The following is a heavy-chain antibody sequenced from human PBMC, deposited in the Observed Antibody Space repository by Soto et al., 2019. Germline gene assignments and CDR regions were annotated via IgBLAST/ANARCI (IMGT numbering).Heavy chain of an antibody. CDR2: IKSKTDGGTT. V-gene: IGHV3-15*01. CDR1: GFTFSNAW. Sequence: EVQLVESGGGLVKPGGSLRLSCAASGFTFSNAWMSWVRQAPGKGLEWVGRIKSKTDGGTTDYAAPVKGRFTISRDDSKNTLYLQMNSLKTEVTAVYYCTTDLVAVARTLWFDPWGQGTLVTVSS. D-gene: IGHD6-19*01. CDR3: TTDLVAVARTLWFDP. J-gene: IGHJ5*02.